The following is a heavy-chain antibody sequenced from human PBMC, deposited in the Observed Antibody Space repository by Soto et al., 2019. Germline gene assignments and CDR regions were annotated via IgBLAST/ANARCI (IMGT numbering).Heavy chain of an antibody. CDR3: ASGIQLWLRRINNGYSG. CDR2: IIPMFGTA. D-gene: IGHD5-18*01. Sequence: QVQLVQSGAEVKKPESSVKVSCKAPGGTFSTYAISWVRQAPGQGLEWMGGIIPMFGTANYAQRFQDRVTITPHESTTTVYMELSSLRSDDTAVYFCASGIQLWLRRINNGYSGWGQGTLVTVSS. J-gene: IGHJ4*02. CDR1: GGTFSTYA. V-gene: IGHV1-69*05.